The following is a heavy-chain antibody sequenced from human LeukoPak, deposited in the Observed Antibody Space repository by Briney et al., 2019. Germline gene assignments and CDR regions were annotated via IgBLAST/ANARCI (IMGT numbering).Heavy chain of an antibody. CDR1: GGSISSSSYY. V-gene: IGHV4-39*07. J-gene: IGHJ4*02. CDR3: ARDRGYSYGFYDY. CDR2: IYYSGST. D-gene: IGHD5-18*01. Sequence: SETLSLTCTVSGGSISSSSYYWGCIRQPPGKGLECIGSIYYSGSTYYNPSLKSRVTISVDTSKNQFSLKLSSVTAADTAVYYCARDRGYSYGFYDYWGQGTLVTVSS.